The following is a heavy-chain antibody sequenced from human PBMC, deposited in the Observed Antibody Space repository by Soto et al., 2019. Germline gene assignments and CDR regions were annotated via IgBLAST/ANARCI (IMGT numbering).Heavy chain of an antibody. CDR2: ISAYNGNT. J-gene: IGHJ3*02. CDR1: GCTFTSDG. V-gene: IGHV1-18*01. Sequence: ASVKVSCKASGCTFTSDGISWVRQAPGQGLEWRGWISAYNGNTNSAQNLQGRVTMTPDTSTSTAYTALRSLRSDDTAVYYCARFVLRYFDWFIAGAFDIWGQGTMVTVSS. D-gene: IGHD3-9*01. CDR3: ARFVLRYFDWFIAGAFDI.